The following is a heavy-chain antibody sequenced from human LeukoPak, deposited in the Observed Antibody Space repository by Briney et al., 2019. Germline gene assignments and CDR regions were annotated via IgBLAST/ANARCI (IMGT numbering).Heavy chain of an antibody. CDR1: GGSISSYY. CDR3: ARMYYDFWVYDY. Sequence: PSETLSLTCTVSGGSISSYYWSWIRQPPGKGLEWIGYIYYSGSTNYNPPLKSRVTISVDTSKNQFSLKLSSVTAADTAVYYCARMYYDFWVYDYWGQGTLVTVSS. V-gene: IGHV4-59*01. J-gene: IGHJ4*02. CDR2: IYYSGST. D-gene: IGHD3-3*01.